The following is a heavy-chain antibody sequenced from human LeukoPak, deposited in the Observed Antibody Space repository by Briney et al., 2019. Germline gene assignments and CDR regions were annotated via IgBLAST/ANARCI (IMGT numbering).Heavy chain of an antibody. CDR2: IYYSGST. CDR3: AREGGWVDP. D-gene: IGHD3-16*01. Sequence: SETLSLTCTVSGGSISSSSYYWGWIRQPPGKGLEWIGSIYYSGSTYYNPSLKSRVTISVDTSKNQFSLKLSSVTAADTAVYYCAREGGWVDPWGQGTLVTVSS. CDR1: GGSISSSSYY. J-gene: IGHJ5*02. V-gene: IGHV4-39*07.